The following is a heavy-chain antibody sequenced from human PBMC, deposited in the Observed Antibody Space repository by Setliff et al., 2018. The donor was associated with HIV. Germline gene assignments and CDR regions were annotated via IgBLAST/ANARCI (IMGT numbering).Heavy chain of an antibody. CDR2: ISGFNGNT. CDR1: GYSFARYG. J-gene: IGHJ3*02. CDR3: ARVPYRSAWFSGGHDAFDI. Sequence: ASVKVSCKASGYSFARYGLSWVRQAPGQGLEWMGWISGFNGNTKYVQSFQDRVAMTTETATSTAYMEMRSLRSDDMAVYFCARVPYRSAWFSGGHDAFDIWGQGTMVTVSS. D-gene: IGHD6-19*01. V-gene: IGHV1-18*03.